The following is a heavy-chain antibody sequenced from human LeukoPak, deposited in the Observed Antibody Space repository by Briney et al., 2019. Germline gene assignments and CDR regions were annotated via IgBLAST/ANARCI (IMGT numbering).Heavy chain of an antibody. CDR3: AREITMVRGVIDYYGMDV. D-gene: IGHD3-10*01. CDR1: GFTFSSYR. J-gene: IGHJ6*02. V-gene: IGHV3-21*01. Sequence: PGGSLRLSCAASGFTFSSYRMTWVRQAPGKGLEWVSSISSSSSYIYYADSVKGRFTISRDNAKNSLYLQMNSLRAEDTAVYYCAREITMVRGVIDYYGMDVWGQGTTVTVSS. CDR2: ISSSSSYI.